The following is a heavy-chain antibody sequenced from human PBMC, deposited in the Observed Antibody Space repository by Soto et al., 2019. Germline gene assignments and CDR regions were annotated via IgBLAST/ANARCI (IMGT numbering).Heavy chain of an antibody. CDR3: AKEGECCSTSCYDYYYYYMDV. J-gene: IGHJ6*03. D-gene: IGHD2-2*01. CDR1: GLTFSGDC. CDR2: ISGSGGST. V-gene: IGHV3-23*01. Sequence: GRSMRHSRAASGLTFSGDCIHCVRQEAGKGLVWGSAISGSGGSTYYADSVKGRFTISRDNSKNTLYLQMNSLRAEDTAVYYCAKEGECCSTSCYDYYYYYMDVWGKGTSLTVSS.